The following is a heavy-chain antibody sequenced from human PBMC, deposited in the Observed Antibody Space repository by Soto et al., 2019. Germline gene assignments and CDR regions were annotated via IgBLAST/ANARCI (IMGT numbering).Heavy chain of an antibody. D-gene: IGHD3-22*01. CDR2: ISSSSSYI. CDR3: ARVAITYYYDSSGYYYPDY. CDR1: GFTFSSYS. J-gene: IGHJ4*02. V-gene: IGHV3-21*01. Sequence: GGSLRLSCAASGFTFSSYSMNWVRQAPGKGLEWVSSISSSSSYIYYADSVKGRFTISRDNAKNSLYLQMNSLRAEDTAVYYCARVAITYYYDSSGYYYPDYWGQGTQVTVSS.